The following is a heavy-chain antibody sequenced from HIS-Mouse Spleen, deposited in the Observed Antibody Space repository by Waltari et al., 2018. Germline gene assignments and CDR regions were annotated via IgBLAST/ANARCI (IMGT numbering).Heavy chain of an antibody. CDR1: GFSLRTSGMC. CDR3: ARIAEGYSSGWYAFDY. Sequence: QVTLRESGPALVKPTQTLTLTCTFSGFSLRTSGMCLSWIRQPPGKALEWLARIDWDDDKYYSTSLKTRLTISKDTSKNQVVLTMTNMDPVDTATYYCARIAEGYSSGWYAFDYWGQGTLVTVSS. CDR2: IDWDDDK. D-gene: IGHD6-19*01. J-gene: IGHJ4*02. V-gene: IGHV2-70*15.